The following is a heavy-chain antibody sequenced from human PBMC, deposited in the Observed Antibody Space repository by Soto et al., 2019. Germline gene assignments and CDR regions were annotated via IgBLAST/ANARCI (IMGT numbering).Heavy chain of an antibody. V-gene: IGHV2-5*02. D-gene: IGHD2-15*01. CDR2: IYWDDDE. CDR1: GFSLSNSGVG. J-gene: IGHJ6*02. Sequence: QITVKESGPTLVKPTQTLTLTCTFSGFSLSNSGVGVAWLRQPPGKALEWLALIYWDDDERYRPSLRSRLTITKDTSKNQVVLTMTNVDPVDTATYFCTHKGGRGAGMDVWGQGTTVTVSS. CDR3: THKGGRGAGMDV.